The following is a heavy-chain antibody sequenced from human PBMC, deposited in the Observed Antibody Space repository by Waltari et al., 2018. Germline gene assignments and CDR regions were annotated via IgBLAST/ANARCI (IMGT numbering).Heavy chain of an antibody. J-gene: IGHJ6*02. D-gene: IGHD2-15*01. CDR3: ARGYCSGGSCYGRSYYVMDV. CDR1: GGTFSSYA. Sequence: QVQLVQSGAEVKKPGSSVKVSCKASGGTFSSYAISWVRQVPGQGLEWMGRVCPSFGTANYSQKFQRRVTITADKSTSTAYMELSSLRSEDTAVYYCARGYCSGGSCYGRSYYVMDVWGQGTTVTVSS. CDR2: VCPSFGTA. V-gene: IGHV1-69*08.